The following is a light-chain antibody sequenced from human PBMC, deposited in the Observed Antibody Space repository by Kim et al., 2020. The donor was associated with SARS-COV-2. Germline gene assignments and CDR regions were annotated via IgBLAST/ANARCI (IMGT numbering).Light chain of an antibody. CDR3: QQYCSSPRT. Sequence: SPGERATRSCRASQSVRSNYLAWYQQKPGQAPRLLIYTASNRATGIPDRFSGSGSGTDFTLTISRLEPEDFAVYYCQQYCSSPRTFGQGTKVDIK. CDR2: TAS. CDR1: QSVRSNY. V-gene: IGKV3-20*01. J-gene: IGKJ1*01.